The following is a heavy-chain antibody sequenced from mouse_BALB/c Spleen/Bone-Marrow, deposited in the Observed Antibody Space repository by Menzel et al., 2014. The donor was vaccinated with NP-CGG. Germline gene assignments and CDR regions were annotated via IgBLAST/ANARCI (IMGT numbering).Heavy chain of an antibody. CDR1: GIDLSTYY. CDR2: INPGDTT. Sequence: LEESGGRLVTPGTPLTLTCTASGIDLSTYYMSWVRQAPGKGLEWIGIINPGDTTDYASWAKGRFTISRPSSTTVDLKMTSLTTEDTATYFCARGAPGVDANNNLWGQGTLVTVS. D-gene: IGHD1-1*02. V-gene: IGHV5-6-5*01. CDR3: ARGAPGVDANNNL. J-gene: IGHJ3*02.